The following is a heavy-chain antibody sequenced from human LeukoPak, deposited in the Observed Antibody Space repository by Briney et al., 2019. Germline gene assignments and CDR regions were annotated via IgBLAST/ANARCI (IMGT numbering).Heavy chain of an antibody. CDR3: ARKSYCSSTSCPNFDY. CDR2: IIPIFGTA. V-gene: IGHV1-69*05. Sequence: GASVKVSCKASGGTFSSYAISWVRQAPGQGLEWMGGIIPIFGTANYAQKFQGRVTITTDESTSTAYMELSSLRSEDTAVYYCARKSYCSSTSCPNFDYWGQGTLVTVSS. CDR1: GGTFSSYA. D-gene: IGHD2-2*01. J-gene: IGHJ4*02.